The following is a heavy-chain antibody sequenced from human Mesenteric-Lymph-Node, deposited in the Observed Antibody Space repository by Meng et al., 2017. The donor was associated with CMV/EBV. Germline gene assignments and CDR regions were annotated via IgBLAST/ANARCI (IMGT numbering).Heavy chain of an antibody. CDR1: GFTFSDYY. Sequence: GESLKISCAASGFTFSDYYMSWIRQAPGKGLEWVSYISSSGSTIYYADSVKGRFTISRDNAKNSLYLQMNSLRAEDTAVYYCARRQTFWSGALLPNWFDPWGQGTLVTVSS. J-gene: IGHJ5*02. CDR3: ARRQTFWSGALLPNWFDP. D-gene: IGHD3-3*01. CDR2: ISSSGSTI. V-gene: IGHV3-11*04.